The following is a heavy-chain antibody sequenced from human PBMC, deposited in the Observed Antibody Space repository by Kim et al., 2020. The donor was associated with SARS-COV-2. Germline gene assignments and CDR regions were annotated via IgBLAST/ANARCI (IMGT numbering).Heavy chain of an antibody. V-gene: IGHV4-59*08. J-gene: IGHJ5*02. D-gene: IGHD3-3*01. CDR3: ARLHSWQHEECDP. Sequence: NPALGSHVTISVDTSKNRFSLRLSSVTASDTAVYYCARLHSWQHEECDPWGQGVLVTVSS.